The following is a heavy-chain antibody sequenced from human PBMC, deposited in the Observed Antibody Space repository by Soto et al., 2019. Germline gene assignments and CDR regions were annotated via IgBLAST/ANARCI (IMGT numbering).Heavy chain of an antibody. CDR3: AREYTMIRGVLSPLVY. Sequence: SQSLSLTCAISGDSVSSNNAVWNWIRESPSRGLEWLGRTYYRSQWAYDYAVCMRSRITINPDTSKNQFSLQVNSVTPEDTAVYYCAREYTMIRGVLSPLVYRGQGTLVPRSS. CDR2: TYYRSQWAY. CDR1: GDSVSSNNAV. V-gene: IGHV6-1*01. J-gene: IGHJ4*02. D-gene: IGHD3-10*01.